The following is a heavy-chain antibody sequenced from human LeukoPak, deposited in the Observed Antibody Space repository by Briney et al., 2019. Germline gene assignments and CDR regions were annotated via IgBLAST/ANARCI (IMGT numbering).Heavy chain of an antibody. CDR2: IYYSGST. CDR1: GGSFSGYY. J-gene: IGHJ3*02. D-gene: IGHD3-22*01. CDR3: ARHPDYYDSSGFAFDI. V-gene: IGHV4-39*01. Sequence: PSETLSPTCAVYGGSFSGYYWGWIRQPPGKGLEWIGSIYYSGSTYYNPSLKSRVTISVDTSKNQFSLKLSSVTAADTAVYYCARHPDYYDSSGFAFDIWGQGTMVTVSS.